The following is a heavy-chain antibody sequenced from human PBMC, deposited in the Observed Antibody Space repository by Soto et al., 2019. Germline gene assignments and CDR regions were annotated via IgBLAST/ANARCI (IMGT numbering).Heavy chain of an antibody. D-gene: IGHD2-21*01. J-gene: IGHJ4*02. V-gene: IGHV2-26*01. CDR3: ARTVARMNLDY. CDR1: GFSLSNARTG. Sequence: QVTLKESGPVLVKPTETLTLTCTVSGFSLSNARTGVSWIRQPPGKALEWLAHIFSNDETAYSTSLKTRLTISKDTSKSQVVLTMGNMDPVDTATYYCARTVARMNLDYWGQGTLVTVSS. CDR2: IFSNDET.